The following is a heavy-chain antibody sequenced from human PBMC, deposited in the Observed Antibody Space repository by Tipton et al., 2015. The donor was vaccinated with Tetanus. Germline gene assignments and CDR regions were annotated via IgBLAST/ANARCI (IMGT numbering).Heavy chain of an antibody. Sequence: TLSLTCAVSGGSISSGDYSWSWIRQPPGKGLEWIGYIYDSGSTYYNPSLKSRVTISGDTSKNQFSLKLTSVSAADTAVYYCARLTGHSMDVVDYYYFGMDVWGQGTKVTVSS. CDR3: ARLTGHSMDVVDYYYFGMDV. J-gene: IGHJ6*02. V-gene: IGHV4-30-2*02. CDR2: IYDSGST. D-gene: IGHD2-21*01. CDR1: GGSISSGDYS.